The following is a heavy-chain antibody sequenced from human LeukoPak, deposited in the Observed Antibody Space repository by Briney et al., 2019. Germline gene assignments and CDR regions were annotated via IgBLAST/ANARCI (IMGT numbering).Heavy chain of an antibody. CDR3: ARIIAVAGTSCFDY. V-gene: IGHV1-2*04. D-gene: IGHD6-19*01. CDR1: GYTFTGYY. Sequence: GASVKVSCKASGYTFTGYYMHWVRQAPGQGLEWMGWINPNSAGTNYAQKFQGWVTMTRDTSISTAYMELSRLRSDDTAVYYCARIIAVAGTSCFDYWGQGTLVTVSS. CDR2: INPNSAGT. J-gene: IGHJ4*02.